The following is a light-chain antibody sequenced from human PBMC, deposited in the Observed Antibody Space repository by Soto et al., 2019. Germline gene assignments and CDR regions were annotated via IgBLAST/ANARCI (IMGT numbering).Light chain of an antibody. J-gene: IGKJ5*01. CDR3: QQYSSSPIT. CDR2: GAS. V-gene: IGKV3-20*01. Sequence: EIVLTQSPGTLSLSPGERATLSCRASQSFSSTYLAWYQQKPGQAPRLLIYGASSGATGIPDRFSGAGSGTDFSLTISRLDPEDFAVYYCQQYSSSPITFGEGTRLEIK. CDR1: QSFSSTY.